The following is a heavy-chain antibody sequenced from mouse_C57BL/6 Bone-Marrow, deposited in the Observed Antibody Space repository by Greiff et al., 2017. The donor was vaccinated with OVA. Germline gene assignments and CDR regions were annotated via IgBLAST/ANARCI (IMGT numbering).Heavy chain of an antibody. CDR3: VRNSWEDYFDY. Sequence: EVQLQESGGGLVQPKGSLKLSCAASGFSFNTYAMNWVRQAPGKGLEWVARIRSKSNNYATYYADSVKDRFTISRDDSESMLYLQMNNLKTEDTAMYYCVRNSWEDYFDYWGQGTTLTVSS. V-gene: IGHV10-1*01. CDR1: GFSFNTYA. CDR2: IRSKSNNYAT. D-gene: IGHD2-12*01. J-gene: IGHJ2*01.